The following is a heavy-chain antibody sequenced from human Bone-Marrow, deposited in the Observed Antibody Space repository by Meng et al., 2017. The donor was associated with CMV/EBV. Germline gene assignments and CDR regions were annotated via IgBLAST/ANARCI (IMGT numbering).Heavy chain of an antibody. J-gene: IGHJ4*02. CDR1: GFTFSSYA. CDR3: AKDRKDPEYYFDY. CDR2: IYSGDSNT. Sequence: CAASGFTFSSYAMSWVRQAPGKGLEWVSVIYSGDSNTYYADSVKGRFTISRDSSKNTLYLQMNSLRAEDTAVYYCAKDRKDPEYYFDYWGQGTLVTV. V-gene: IGHV3-23*03.